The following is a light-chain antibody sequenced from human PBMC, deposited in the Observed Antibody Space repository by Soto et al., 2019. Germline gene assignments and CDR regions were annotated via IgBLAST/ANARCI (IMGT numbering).Light chain of an antibody. V-gene: IGKV3-20*01. J-gene: IGKJ4*01. Sequence: EIVLTQSPGTLSLSPGERATLSCRASQSVSSSYLAWYQQKPGHAPRLLIYGASSRATGIPVRFSGSGSGTDFTLTISRLEPEDFAGYYFQQYGSSPLTFGGGTKVEIK. CDR2: GAS. CDR1: QSVSSSY. CDR3: QQYGSSPLT.